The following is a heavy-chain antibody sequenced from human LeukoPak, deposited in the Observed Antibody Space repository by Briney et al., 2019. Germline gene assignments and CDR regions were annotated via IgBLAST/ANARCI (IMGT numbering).Heavy chain of an antibody. CDR2: ISGSGDTT. CDR3: AKDRVAGWFDP. V-gene: IGHV3-23*01. Sequence: GGSLRLSCAASGFTFSSYAMTWVRQAPGKGLEWVSVISGSGDTTYYADSVKGRFTISRDNSKNTLYLQMNSLRAEDTAVYYCAKDRVAGWFDPWGQGTLVTVSS. D-gene: IGHD5-24*01. J-gene: IGHJ5*02. CDR1: GFTFSSYA.